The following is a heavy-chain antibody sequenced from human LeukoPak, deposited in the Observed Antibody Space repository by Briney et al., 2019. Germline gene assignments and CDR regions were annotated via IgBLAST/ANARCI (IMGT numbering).Heavy chain of an antibody. CDR2: IYYSGST. CDR1: GGSISSGGYY. CDR3: ARDLGYSSSSGDAFDI. J-gene: IGHJ3*02. V-gene: IGHV4-31*03. D-gene: IGHD6-6*01. Sequence: SQTLSLTCTVSGGSISSGGYYWSWIRQHLGKGLEWIGYIYYSGSTYYNPSLKSRVTISVDTSKNQFSLKLSSVTAADTAVYYCARDLGYSSSSGDAFDIWGQGTMVTVSS.